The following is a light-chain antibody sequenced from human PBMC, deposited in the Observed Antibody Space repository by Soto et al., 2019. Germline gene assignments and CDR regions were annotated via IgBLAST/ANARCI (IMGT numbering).Light chain of an antibody. CDR3: QQRSNLTPT. Sequence: ILLAPSPVTVSLCPGEIATLSCRASPRVSSTXLAWCQQNPGQAPRLIMDGSSSMATGSPDRFSGGGSGTDFTLTISSLEPEYFAVYYCQQRSNLTPTFGQGTRLEIK. J-gene: IGKJ5*01. V-gene: IGKV3D-20*02. CDR1: PRVSSTX. CDR2: GSS.